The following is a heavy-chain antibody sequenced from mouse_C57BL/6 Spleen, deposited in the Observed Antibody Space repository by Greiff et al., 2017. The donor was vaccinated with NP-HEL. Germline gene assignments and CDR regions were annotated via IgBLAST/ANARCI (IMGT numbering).Heavy chain of an antibody. Sequence: QFTLKVSGPGILQPSQTLSLTCSFSGFSLSTFGMGVGWIRQPSGKGLEWLAHIWWDDDKYYNPALKSRLTISKDTSKNQVFLKIANVDTADTATYYCARMRVTGTLLYAMDYWGQGTSVTVSS. V-gene: IGHV8-8*01. CDR1: GFSLSTFGMG. CDR3: ARMRVTGTLLYAMDY. D-gene: IGHD4-1*01. CDR2: IWWDDDK. J-gene: IGHJ4*01.